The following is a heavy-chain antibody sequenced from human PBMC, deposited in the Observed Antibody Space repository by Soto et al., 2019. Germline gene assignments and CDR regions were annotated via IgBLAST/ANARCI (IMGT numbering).Heavy chain of an antibody. CDR2: MNPNSGNT. D-gene: IGHD6-19*01. V-gene: IGHV1-8*01. CDR3: ARGIAVAGFDYYYYYMDV. Sequence: GASVKVSCKASGYTFTSYDINWVRQATGQGLEWMGWMNPNSGNTGYAQKFQGRVTMTRNTSISTAYMELSSLRSEDTAVYYCARGIAVAGFDYYYYYMDVWGKGTTVTVSS. CDR1: GYTFTSYD. J-gene: IGHJ6*03.